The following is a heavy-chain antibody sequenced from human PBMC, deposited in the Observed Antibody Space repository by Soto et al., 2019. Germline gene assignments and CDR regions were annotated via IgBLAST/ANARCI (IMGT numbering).Heavy chain of an antibody. V-gene: IGHV3-23*01. D-gene: IGHD3-10*02. J-gene: IGHJ4*02. CDR1: GFTFSSYA. CDR3: ANVPRARQSYFDY. Sequence: GGSLRLSCAPSGFTFSSYAMSWVRQAPGKGLEWVSGINGSGGGTYYADSVKGRFTISRDNSKNTLYPQMNSLRAEDTAVYYCANVPRARQSYFDYWCPGTLLTVFS. CDR2: INGSGGGT.